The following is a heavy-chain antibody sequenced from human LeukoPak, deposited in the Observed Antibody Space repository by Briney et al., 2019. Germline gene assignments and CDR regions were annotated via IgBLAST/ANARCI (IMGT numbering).Heavy chain of an antibody. Sequence: SETLSFTCTVSGCSISSYYWGWLGQRPGKGLKWFGYIYYSGRTNYNPSLKSRVTISVATSKNQFSLKLSSVTAADTAVYYCARAPPSYYYDSSGYLRPYYYGMDVWGQGTTVTVSS. CDR1: GCSISSYY. D-gene: IGHD3-22*01. CDR3: ARAPPSYYYDSSGYLRPYYYGMDV. V-gene: IGHV4-59*01. CDR2: IYYSGRT. J-gene: IGHJ6*02.